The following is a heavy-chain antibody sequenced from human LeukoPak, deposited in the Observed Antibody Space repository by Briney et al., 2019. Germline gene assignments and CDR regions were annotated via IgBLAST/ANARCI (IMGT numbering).Heavy chain of an antibody. Sequence: GGSLRLSCAASGFTFNNYAMSWVRQAPGKGLEWVSAISGSGGATYYADSVKGRFTISRDNSKNTLYLQMNILRAEDTAVYYCAKASLGSCSGARCYYIDYWGQGTLVTVSS. V-gene: IGHV3-23*01. J-gene: IGHJ4*02. CDR3: AKASLGSCSGARCYYIDY. CDR2: ISGSGGAT. D-gene: IGHD2-15*01. CDR1: GFTFNNYA.